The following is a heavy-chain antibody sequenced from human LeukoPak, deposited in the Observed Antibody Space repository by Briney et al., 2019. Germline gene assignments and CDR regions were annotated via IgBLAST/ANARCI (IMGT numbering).Heavy chain of an antibody. CDR3: ARDGNDFWSGYYCDI. Sequence: ASVKVSCKASGYTFTGYYMHWVRQAPGQGLEWMGIINPSGGSTSYAQKFQGRVTMTRDMSTSTVYMELSSLRSEDTAVYYCARDGNDFWSGYYCDIWGQGTMVTVSS. V-gene: IGHV1-46*01. D-gene: IGHD3-3*01. CDR2: INPSGGST. CDR1: GYTFTGYY. J-gene: IGHJ3*02.